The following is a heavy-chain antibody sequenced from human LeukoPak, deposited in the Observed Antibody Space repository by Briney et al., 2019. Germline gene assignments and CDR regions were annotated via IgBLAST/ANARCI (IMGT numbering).Heavy chain of an antibody. CDR1: GGSISSSSYY. CDR2: IYYSGST. J-gene: IGHJ4*02. V-gene: IGHV4-39*01. CDR3: ARVGAMYYFDY. Sequence: SETLSLTCTVSGGSISSSSYYWGWIRQPPGKGLEWIGSIYYSGSTYYNPSLKSRVTISVDTSKNQFSLKLSSVTAADTALYYCARVGAMYYFDYWGQGTLVTVSS. D-gene: IGHD1-26*01.